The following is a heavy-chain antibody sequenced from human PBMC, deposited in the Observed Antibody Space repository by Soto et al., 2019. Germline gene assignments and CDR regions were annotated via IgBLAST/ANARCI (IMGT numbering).Heavy chain of an antibody. J-gene: IGHJ4*02. CDR1: GVSISSGKW. CDR2: IFHTGNT. CDR3: ARNLFDSRGYPPEV. D-gene: IGHD3-22*01. V-gene: IGHV4-4*02. Sequence: SETLSLTCTISGVSISSGKWWSWVRQPPGEALEWIGEIFHTGNTDYKPSLKSRVSILVDKSKNQFSLNLDSVTAADTAVYYCARNLFDSRGYPPEVWGQGILVTVSS.